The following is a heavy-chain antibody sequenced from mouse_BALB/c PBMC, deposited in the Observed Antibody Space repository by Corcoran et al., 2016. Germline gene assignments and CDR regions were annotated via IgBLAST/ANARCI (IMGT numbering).Heavy chain of an antibody. CDR2: INTETGEP. D-gene: IGHD1-2*01. V-gene: IGHV9-2-1*01. Sequence: QIQLVQSGPELKKPGETVKISCMASGYTFTDYSMHWVKQAPGKGLKWMGWINTETGEPTYADDFKGRFAFSLETSASTAYLQINNLKNEDTATYFCARGYGYGFAYWGQGTLVTVSA. CDR3: ARGYGYGFAY. CDR1: GYTFTDYS. J-gene: IGHJ3*01.